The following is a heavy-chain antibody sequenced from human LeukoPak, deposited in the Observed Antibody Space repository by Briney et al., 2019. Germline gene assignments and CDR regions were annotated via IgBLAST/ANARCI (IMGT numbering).Heavy chain of an antibody. V-gene: IGHV3-7*01. D-gene: IGHD3-16*01. Sequence: GGSLRLSCAASEFTFSNYWMKWVRQAPGKGLEWVANIKHDGAEKYYVDSVRGRFTISRDNAKNSLYLQMNSLRAEDTAVYYCARDRSSMSTVITTGKAGFDPWGQGTLVTVSS. CDR1: EFTFSNYW. J-gene: IGHJ5*02. CDR3: ARDRSSMSTVITTGKAGFDP. CDR2: IKHDGAEK.